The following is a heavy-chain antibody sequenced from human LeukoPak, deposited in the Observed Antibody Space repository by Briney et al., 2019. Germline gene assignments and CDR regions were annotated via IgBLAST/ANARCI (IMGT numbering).Heavy chain of an antibody. CDR2: ISAYNGNT. J-gene: IGHJ5*02. CDR1: GYTFTSYG. D-gene: IGHD3-22*01. CDR3: ARAPAVVDSSGYYYGWFDP. V-gene: IGHV1-18*01. Sequence: ASVKVSCKASGYTFTSYGISWVRQAPGQGLEWMGWISAYNGNTNYAQKLQGRVTITRNTSISTAYMELSSLRSEDTAVYYCARAPAVVDSSGYYYGWFDPWGQGTLVTVSS.